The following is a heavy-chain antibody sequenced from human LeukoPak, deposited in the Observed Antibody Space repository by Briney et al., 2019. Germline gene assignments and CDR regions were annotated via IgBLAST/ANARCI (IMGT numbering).Heavy chain of an antibody. D-gene: IGHD6-13*01. CDR2: INPNSGGT. J-gene: IGHJ6*03. V-gene: IGHV1-2*06. Sequence: ASVKVSCKASGYTFTGYYMHWVRQAPGQGLEWMGRINPNSGGTNYAQKFQGRVTMTRDTSISTAYMELSRLRSDDTAVYYCARGSSSWYPGYYYMDVWGKGTTVTVSS. CDR1: GYTFTGYY. CDR3: ARGSSSWYPGYYYMDV.